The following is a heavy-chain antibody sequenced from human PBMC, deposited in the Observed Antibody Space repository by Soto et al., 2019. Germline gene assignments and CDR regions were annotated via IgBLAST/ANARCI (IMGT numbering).Heavy chain of an antibody. CDR2: ISGGGGGK. D-gene: IGHD3-22*01. J-gene: IGHJ4*02. V-gene: IGHV3-23*01. Sequence: GGSLRLSCTTSGFTFDNFAMSWVRQAPGRGLEWVSAISGGGGGKYYADSVKGRFIIARDNSKNTVYLEVNGLRTEDTAVYYCAKDVHYDSSGGLDSWGQGTLVTVSS. CDR1: GFTFDNFA. CDR3: AKDVHYDSSGGLDS.